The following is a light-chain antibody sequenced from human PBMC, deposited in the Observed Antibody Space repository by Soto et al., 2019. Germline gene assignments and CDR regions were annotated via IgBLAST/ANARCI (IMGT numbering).Light chain of an antibody. Sequence: QSALTQPPSASGSPGQSVAISCSGTSGDVGGYNYVSWYQQHPGKAPKLMIYDVNKRPSGVPDRFSGSKSGNTASLTVSGLQAEDEADYYCISYAGSNKPAFGGGTKLTVL. CDR1: SGDVGGYNY. CDR2: DVN. CDR3: ISYAGSNKPA. J-gene: IGLJ2*01. V-gene: IGLV2-8*01.